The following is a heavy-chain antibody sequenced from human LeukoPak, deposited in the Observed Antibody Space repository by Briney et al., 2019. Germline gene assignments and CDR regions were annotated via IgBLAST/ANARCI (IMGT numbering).Heavy chain of an antibody. V-gene: IGHV3-30*18. J-gene: IGHJ4*02. Sequence: PGGSLRLSCAASGFTFSSYGMHWVRQAPGKGLEWVAVISYDGSNKYYADSVKGRFTISRDNSKNTLYLQMNSLRAEDTAVYYCAKNLYYYDSSGYYPIDYWGQGTLVTVSS. CDR1: GFTFSSYG. CDR2: ISYDGSNK. CDR3: AKNLYYYDSSGYYPIDY. D-gene: IGHD3-22*01.